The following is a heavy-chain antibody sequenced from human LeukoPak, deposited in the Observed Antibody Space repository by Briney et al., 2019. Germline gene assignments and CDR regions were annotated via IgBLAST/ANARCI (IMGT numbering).Heavy chain of an antibody. CDR2: FYHGGST. V-gene: IGHV4-38-2*02. J-gene: IGHJ4*02. CDR3: TKKDSFVAL. D-gene: IGHD2-15*01. Sequence: SETLSLTCTVSGYSISSGYYWGWIRQSPGKGLEWIGSFYHGGSTYYNPSLKSRVTISVDTSNNQFSLNLRSVTAADTAVYYCTKKDSFVALWGQGTLVTVSS. CDR1: GYSISSGYY.